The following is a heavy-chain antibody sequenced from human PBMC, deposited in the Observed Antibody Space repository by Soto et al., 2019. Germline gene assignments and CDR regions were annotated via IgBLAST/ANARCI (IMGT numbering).Heavy chain of an antibody. J-gene: IGHJ5*01. CDR2: IFYTGST. CDR3: ARVDSGWHDS. Sequence: SETLSLTCTVSGDSISSASYFWGWIRQPPGKGLEWIGYIFYTGSTDYNPSLKSRVTISVDTSKNQFSLRVSSVTAADTAVYFCARVDSGWHDSWGQGTLVTVSS. D-gene: IGHD6-19*01. CDR1: GDSISSASYF. V-gene: IGHV4-61*01.